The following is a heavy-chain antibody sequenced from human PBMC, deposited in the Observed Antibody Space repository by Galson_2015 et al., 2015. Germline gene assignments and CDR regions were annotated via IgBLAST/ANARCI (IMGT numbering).Heavy chain of an antibody. D-gene: IGHD2-8*02. CDR3: VRDFFPPGLVFEY. CDR2: INQEGGEK. Sequence: SLRLSCAASGFTFSSYGMTWVRQAPGKGLEWVANINQEGGEKYYVGSVTGRFTISRDNAKNTLYLQMYSLRAEDTAVYYCVRDFFPPGLVFEYWGQGILVTVSS. CDR1: GFTFSSYG. J-gene: IGHJ4*02. V-gene: IGHV3-7*05.